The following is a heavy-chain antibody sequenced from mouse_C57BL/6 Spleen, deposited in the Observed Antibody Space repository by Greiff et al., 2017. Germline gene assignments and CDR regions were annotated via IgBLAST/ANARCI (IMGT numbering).Heavy chain of an antibody. CDR1: GFTFSDYG. Sequence: EVQLQESGGGLVKPGGSLKLSCAASGFTFSDYGMHWVRQAPEKGLEWVAYISSGSSTIYYADTVKGRFTISRDNAKNTLFLQMTSLRSEDTAMYYCARRAWDAFDYWGQGTTLTVSS. CDR3: ARRAWDAFDY. D-gene: IGHD4-1*01. J-gene: IGHJ2*01. V-gene: IGHV5-17*01. CDR2: ISSGSSTI.